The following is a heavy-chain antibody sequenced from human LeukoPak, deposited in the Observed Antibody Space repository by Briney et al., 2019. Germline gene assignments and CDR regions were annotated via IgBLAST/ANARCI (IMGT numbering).Heavy chain of an antibody. CDR2: INHSGST. J-gene: IGHJ4*02. CDR1: GGSFSGYY. D-gene: IGHD6-19*01. V-gene: IGHV4-34*01. Sequence: SETLSLTCAVYGGSFSGYYWSWIRQPPGKGLEWIGEINHSGSTNYNPSLKSRVTISVDTSKNQFSLKLSSVTAADTAVYYCARVASRWLDRNFDYWGQGTLVTVSS. CDR3: ARVASRWLDRNFDY.